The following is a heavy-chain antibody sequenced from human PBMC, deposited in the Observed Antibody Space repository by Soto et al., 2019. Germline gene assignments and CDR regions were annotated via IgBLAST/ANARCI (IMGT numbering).Heavy chain of an antibody. Sequence: PGGSLGLSCASSVFTFSSYGMHCVRHSPGKWLEWVAVISYDGSNKYYADSVKGRFTISGDNSKNTLYLQMNSLRAEDTAVYYCARPGHRRLFYMEGWGQGTTV. CDR1: VFTFSSYG. CDR2: ISYDGSNK. CDR3: ARPGHRRLFYMEG. D-gene: IGHD3-9*01. J-gene: IGHJ6*01. V-gene: IGHV3-30*03.